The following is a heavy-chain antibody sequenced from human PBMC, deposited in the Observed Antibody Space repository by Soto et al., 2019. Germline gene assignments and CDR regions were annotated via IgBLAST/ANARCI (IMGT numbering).Heavy chain of an antibody. CDR3: ATEMGATQGPFDN. Sequence: GGSLRLSCAASGFTFSSYSIYWVRQAPGKGLEWVSGISGSGSGTYYADSVKGRFTISRDNSKNTLYLQMNSLRAEDTAVYYCATEMGATQGPFDNWGQGTLVTVSS. CDR2: ISGSGSGT. CDR1: GFTFSSYS. V-gene: IGHV3-23*01. J-gene: IGHJ4*02. D-gene: IGHD1-26*01.